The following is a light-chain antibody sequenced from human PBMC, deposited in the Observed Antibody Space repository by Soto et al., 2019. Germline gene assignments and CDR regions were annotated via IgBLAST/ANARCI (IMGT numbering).Light chain of an antibody. CDR3: GKWDSSLSAYV. V-gene: IGLV1-51*01. J-gene: IGLJ1*01. CDR2: DNN. Sequence: QSVPTPPPSVSAAPGQKVTISCSGSSSNIGNYYLSWYQQLPGTAPKLLIYDNNQRPSGIPDRFSGSKSGTSATLGITGLQTGDEADYYCGKWDSSLSAYVFGTGTKVTVL. CDR1: SSNIGNYY.